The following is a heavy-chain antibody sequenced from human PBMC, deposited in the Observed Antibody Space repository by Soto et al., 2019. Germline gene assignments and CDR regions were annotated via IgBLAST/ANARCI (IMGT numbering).Heavy chain of an antibody. V-gene: IGHV3-30-3*01. D-gene: IGHD2-15*01. J-gene: IGHJ6*02. Sequence: PGGSLRLSCAASGFTFSSYAMHWVRQAPGKGLEWVAVISYDGSNKYYADSVKGRFTISRDNSKNTLYLQVNSLRAEDTAVYYCARDSGPSIVVVVAGSAYYGMDVWGQGTTVTVSS. CDR3: ARDSGPSIVVVVAGSAYYGMDV. CDR2: ISYDGSNK. CDR1: GFTFSSYA.